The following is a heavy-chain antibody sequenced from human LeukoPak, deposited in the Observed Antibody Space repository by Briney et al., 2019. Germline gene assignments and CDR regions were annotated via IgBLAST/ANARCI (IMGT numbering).Heavy chain of an antibody. CDR3: ARDCARRGYSYGCY. D-gene: IGHD5-18*01. J-gene: IGHJ4*02. CDR2: IIPIFGTA. Sequence: ASVKVSCKASGGTFSSYAISWVRQAPGQGLEWMGGIIPIFGTANYAQKFQGRVTITADESTSTAYMELSSLRSEDTAVYYCARDCARRGYSYGCYWGQGTLVTVSS. CDR1: GGTFSSYA. V-gene: IGHV1-69*01.